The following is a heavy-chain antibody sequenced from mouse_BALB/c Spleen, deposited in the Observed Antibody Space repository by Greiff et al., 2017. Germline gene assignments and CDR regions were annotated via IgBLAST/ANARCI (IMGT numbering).Heavy chain of an antibody. J-gene: IGHJ4*01. CDR2: INPSTGYT. V-gene: IGHV1-7*01. Sequence: QVQLQQSGAELAKPGASVKMSCKASGYTFTSYWMHWVKQRPGQGLEWIGYINPSTGYTEYNQKFKDKATLTADKSSSTAYMQLSSLTSEDSAVYYCARSYDYDEDGYAMDYWGQGTSVTVSS. D-gene: IGHD2-4*01. CDR1: GYTFTSYW. CDR3: ARSYDYDEDGYAMDY.